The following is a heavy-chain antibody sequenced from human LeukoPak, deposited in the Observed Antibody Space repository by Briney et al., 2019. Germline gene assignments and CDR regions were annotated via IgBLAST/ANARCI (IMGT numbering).Heavy chain of an antibody. Sequence: SETLSLTCTVSGGSISSYYWSWIRQPPGKGLEWIGYIYYSGSTNYNPPLKSRVTISVDTSKNQFSLKLSSVTAADTAVYYCARGGVNWNYDYWGQGTLVTVSS. CDR1: GGSISSYY. D-gene: IGHD1-7*01. CDR2: IYYSGST. CDR3: ARGGVNWNYDY. V-gene: IGHV4-59*01. J-gene: IGHJ4*02.